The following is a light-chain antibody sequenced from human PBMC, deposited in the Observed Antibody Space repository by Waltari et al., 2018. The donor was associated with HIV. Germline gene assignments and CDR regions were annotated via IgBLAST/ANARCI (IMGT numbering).Light chain of an antibody. CDR1: SSGVGRYHY. CDR2: EVY. CDR3: SSSISGDSLHVI. Sequence: QSALTQPASVSGSPGQYVTISCTGTSSGVGRYHYLPWYQHRPGEAPKLVSYEVYNRPSGISKRFSGSKSGNTAYLTISGLQAEDEADYYCSSSISGDSLHVIFGGGTKLTVL. J-gene: IGLJ2*01. V-gene: IGLV2-14*01.